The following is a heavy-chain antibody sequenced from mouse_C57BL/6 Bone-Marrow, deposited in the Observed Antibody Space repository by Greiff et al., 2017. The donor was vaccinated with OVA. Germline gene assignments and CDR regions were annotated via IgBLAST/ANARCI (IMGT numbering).Heavy chain of an antibody. CDR2: IYPRDGST. J-gene: IGHJ1*03. Sequence: QVQLQQSDAELVKPGASVKISCKVSGYTFTDHTIHWMKQRPEQGLEWIGYIYPRDGSTKYNEKFKGKATLTADKSSSTAYMQLNSLTSEDSAVYFCARNHYYGSPNWYFDVWGTGTTVTVSS. CDR3: ARNHYYGSPNWYFDV. V-gene: IGHV1-78*01. CDR1: GYTFTDHT. D-gene: IGHD1-1*01.